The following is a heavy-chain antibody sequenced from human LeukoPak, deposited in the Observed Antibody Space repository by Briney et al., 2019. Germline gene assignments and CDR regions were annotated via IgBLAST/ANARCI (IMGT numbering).Heavy chain of an antibody. Sequence: SETLSLTCTVSGGSISSGGYHWSWIRQQPGKGLEWIGNEGSTYYNPSLKSRLTISVDTSKNQFSLKLSSVTAADTAIYYCAVYFVGGGGRGTWGQGTQVTVSS. CDR2: EGST. D-gene: IGHD2-21*01. J-gene: IGHJ4*02. V-gene: IGHV4-31*03. CDR1: GGSISSGGYH. CDR3: AVYFVGGGGRGT.